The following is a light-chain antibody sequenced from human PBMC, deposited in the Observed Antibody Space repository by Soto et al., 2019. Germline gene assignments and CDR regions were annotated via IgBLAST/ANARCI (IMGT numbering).Light chain of an antibody. CDR2: EVS. CDR3: SSYAGSKTL. V-gene: IGLV2-8*01. Sequence: QSVLTQPPSASGSPGQSVTISCTGTSSDVGGYNYVSWYQQHPGKAPKLMIYEVSKRPAGVPDRFSGSKSGNTASLTVSGRQAEDEADYYCSSYAGSKTLFGGGTKLPVL. CDR1: SSDVGGYNY. J-gene: IGLJ2*01.